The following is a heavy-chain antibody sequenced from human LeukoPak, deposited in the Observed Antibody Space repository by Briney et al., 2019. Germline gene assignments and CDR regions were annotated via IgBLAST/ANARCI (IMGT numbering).Heavy chain of an antibody. V-gene: IGHV1-8*01. D-gene: IGHD6-19*01. CDR3: ARGRGSGHKENWFDP. Sequence: GASVKVSCKASGYTFTTYDINWVRHATGQGLEWMGCMNPNSGNTGYAQKFQGRVTMTRNTSISTAYMELSSLRSEDTAVYYCARGRGSGHKENWFDPWGQGTLATVPS. CDR2: MNPNSGNT. CDR1: GYTFTTYD. J-gene: IGHJ5*02.